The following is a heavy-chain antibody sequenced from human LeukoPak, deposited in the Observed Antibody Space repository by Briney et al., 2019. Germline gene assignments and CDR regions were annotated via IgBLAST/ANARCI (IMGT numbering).Heavy chain of an antibody. J-gene: IGHJ4*02. CDR2: INHSGST. CDR3: ARNSVPSFYSDTSGYFYY. Sequence: SETLSLTCGVSGGSFSGYYFSWVRQSPEKGLEWIGEINHSGSTNYNPSLKSRVTISVDTAKKQISLKLNSVTAADTAVYYCARNSVPSFYSDTSGYFYYWGREPWSPSPQ. D-gene: IGHD3-22*01. V-gene: IGHV4-34*01. CDR1: GGSFSGYY.